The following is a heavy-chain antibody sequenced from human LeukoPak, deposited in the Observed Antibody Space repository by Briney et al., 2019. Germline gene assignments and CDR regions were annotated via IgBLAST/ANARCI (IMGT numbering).Heavy chain of an antibody. CDR2: IYYSVST. CDR1: GGSISSYY. D-gene: IGHD5-18*01. V-gene: IGHV4-59*01. CDR3: ARYREAAIRYYYYYMDV. J-gene: IGHJ6*03. Sequence: SETLSLTCTVSGGSISSYYWSWLRQPPGKGVEWVGYIYYSVSTNYNPSLKSRVTISVDTSKNQFSLKLSSVTAADTAVYYCARYREAAIRYYYYYMDVWGKGTTVTVSS.